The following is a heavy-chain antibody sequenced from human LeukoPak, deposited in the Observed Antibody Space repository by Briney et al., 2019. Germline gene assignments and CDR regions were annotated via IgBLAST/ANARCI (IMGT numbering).Heavy chain of an antibody. J-gene: IGHJ4*02. CDR1: GFTFSTYA. Sequence: PGGSLRLSCVVSGFTFSTYAMTWVRQAPGKVLEWVSSISNSGGHTYYADSVKGRFTISRDNSKNTLYLQLNSLKVDDTAVYYCAKDAVDYWGQGTLVTVSS. CDR3: AKDAVDY. CDR2: ISNSGGHT. V-gene: IGHV3-23*01.